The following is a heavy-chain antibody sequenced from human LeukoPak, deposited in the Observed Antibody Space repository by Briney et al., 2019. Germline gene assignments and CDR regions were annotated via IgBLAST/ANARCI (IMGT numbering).Heavy chain of an antibody. V-gene: IGHV4-61*03. CDR2: IYYSGTT. Sequence: SETLSLTCTVSGGAVSSGGYYWSWIRQRPGKGLEWVGYIYYSGTTTYTPPLKSQVTISVDTSKNNFSLKLSSVTAADTAVYYCARVPISTTARGYFDYWGQGTLVTVSS. CDR3: ARVPISTTARGYFDY. D-gene: IGHD4-17*01. J-gene: IGHJ4*02. CDR1: GGAVSSGGYY.